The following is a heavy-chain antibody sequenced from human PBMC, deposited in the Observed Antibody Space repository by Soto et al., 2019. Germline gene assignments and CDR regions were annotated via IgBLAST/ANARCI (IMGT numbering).Heavy chain of an antibody. J-gene: IGHJ1*01. CDR1: GGTFSSYA. D-gene: IGHD3-22*01. CDR2: IIPIFGTA. Sequence: QVQLVQSGAEVKKPGSSVKVSCKASGGTFSSYAISWVRQAPGQGLEWMGGIIPIFGTANYAQKFQGRVTSTTDEATSTAYMELSSLRSEDTAVYYCAIRRSYYDSSGYSEYFQHWGQGTLVTVSS. V-gene: IGHV1-69*01. CDR3: AIRRSYYDSSGYSEYFQH.